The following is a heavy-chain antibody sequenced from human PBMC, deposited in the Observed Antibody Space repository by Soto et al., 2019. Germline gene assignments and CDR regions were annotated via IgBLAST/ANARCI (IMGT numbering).Heavy chain of an antibody. J-gene: IGHJ5*02. CDR2: TYYRSKWYN. CDR1: VDIVSSNSAA. V-gene: IGHV6-1*01. Sequence: PSQTLSLTCAISVDIVSSNSAAWNCIRQSPSRGLEWLGRTYYRSKWYNDYAVSVKSRITINPDTSKNQFSLQLNSVTPEDTAVYYCARERMMGWFDPWGQGTLVTVSS. CDR3: ARERMMGWFDP. D-gene: IGHD2-15*01.